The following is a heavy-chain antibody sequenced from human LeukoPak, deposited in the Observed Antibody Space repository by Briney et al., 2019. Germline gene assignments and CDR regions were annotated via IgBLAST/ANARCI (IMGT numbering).Heavy chain of an antibody. D-gene: IGHD3-10*01. Sequence: GGSLRLSCAASGLTFSRYSMNWVRQAPGKGLEWVSSISSSSSYIDYADSVKGRFTISRDNAKNSLYLQMNSLRAEDTAVYYCARGYYYGSGSYFDYWGQGTLVTVSS. J-gene: IGHJ4*02. CDR3: ARGYYYGSGSYFDY. CDR1: GLTFSRYS. V-gene: IGHV3-21*01. CDR2: ISSSSSYI.